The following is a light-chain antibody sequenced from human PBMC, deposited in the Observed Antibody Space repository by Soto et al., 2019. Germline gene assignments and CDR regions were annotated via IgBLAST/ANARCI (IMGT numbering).Light chain of an antibody. V-gene: IGLV2-8*01. J-gene: IGLJ1*01. Sequence: QSVLTQPPSASGSPGQSVTISCTGTSSDVGGYNYVSWYQQHPGKAPKLMIYEVSKRPSGVPDRFSGSKSGNTASLTVSGLQAEDEADYYCNSYADRNTLYVFGTGAKLTVL. CDR1: SSDVGGYNY. CDR2: EVS. CDR3: NSYADRNTLYV.